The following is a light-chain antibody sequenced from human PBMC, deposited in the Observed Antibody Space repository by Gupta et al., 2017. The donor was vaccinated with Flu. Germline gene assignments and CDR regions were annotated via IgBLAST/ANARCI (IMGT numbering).Light chain of an antibody. CDR2: QDS. CDR3: PASDRNTDYV. CDR1: NVGNKY. V-gene: IGLV3-1*01. Sequence: PVQTANITGSVDNVGNKYAGWYQPTSGQPLVLVIYQDSKSPSGIPERFSASSAGTTATLTITATQAVDEADYYSPASDRNTDYVFGAGTKVTVL. J-gene: IGLJ1*01.